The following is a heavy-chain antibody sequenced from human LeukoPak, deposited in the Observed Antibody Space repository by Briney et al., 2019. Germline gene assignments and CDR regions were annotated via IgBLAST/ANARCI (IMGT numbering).Heavy chain of an antibody. Sequence: GASMKVSCKSSGFTFTDHYIHWVRQGPGQGLEWMGYIGPHSTFTSSPQEFQGRVTMTRDASMSTAYMELTRLTSDDTAVYYCARAAYDILTGYYMRWLDYWGQGTLVTVSS. CDR1: GFTFTDHY. V-gene: IGHV1-2*02. D-gene: IGHD3-9*01. J-gene: IGHJ4*02. CDR3: ARAAYDILTGYYMRWLDY. CDR2: IGPHSTFT.